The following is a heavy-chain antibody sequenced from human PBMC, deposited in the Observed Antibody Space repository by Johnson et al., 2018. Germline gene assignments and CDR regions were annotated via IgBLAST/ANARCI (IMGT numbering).Heavy chain of an antibody. CDR2: INRDGSST. V-gene: IGHV3-74*01. D-gene: IGHD2-15*01. CDR3: AREPALSMSDACDI. Sequence: VQLQESGGGLVQPWGSLRLSCAASGFSFSSYWMHWVRQAPGKGLVWVSRINRDGSSTYYADSVKGRFTISRDNAKNTLYLQVNSLRAEDTAVYYCAREPALSMSDACDIWGKGTVVTVSS. J-gene: IGHJ3*02. CDR1: GFSFSSYW.